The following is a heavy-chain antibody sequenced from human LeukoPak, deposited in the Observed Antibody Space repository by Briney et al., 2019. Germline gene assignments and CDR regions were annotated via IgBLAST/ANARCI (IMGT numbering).Heavy chain of an antibody. CDR1: GGSISSSSYY. Sequence: SETLSLTCTVSGGSISSSSYYWGWIRQPPGKGLEWIGSIYYSGSTYYNPSLKSRVTISVDTSKNQFCLKLSSVTAADTAVYYCGRTVYSYYYYYMDVWGKGTTVTVSS. CDR2: IYYSGST. J-gene: IGHJ6*03. V-gene: IGHV4-39*01. CDR3: GRTVYSYYYYYMDV. D-gene: IGHD1-14*01.